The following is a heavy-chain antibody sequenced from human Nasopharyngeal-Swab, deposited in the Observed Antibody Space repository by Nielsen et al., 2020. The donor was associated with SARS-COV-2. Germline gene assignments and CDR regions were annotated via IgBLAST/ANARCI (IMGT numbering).Heavy chain of an antibody. D-gene: IGHD6-19*01. CDR2: IYYSGST. Sequence: SETLSLTCTVSGGSISSSSYYWGWIRQPPGKGLEWIGSIYYSGSTYYNPSLKSRVTISVDTSKNQFSLKLSSVTAADTAVYYCARRVVAGTGTPYYYYYYMDVWGKGTMVTVSS. J-gene: IGHJ6*03. CDR3: ARRVVAGTGTPYYYYYYMDV. V-gene: IGHV4-39*01. CDR1: GGSISSSSYY.